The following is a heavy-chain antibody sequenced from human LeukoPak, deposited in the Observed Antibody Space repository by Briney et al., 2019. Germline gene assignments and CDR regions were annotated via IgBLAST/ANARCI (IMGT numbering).Heavy chain of an antibody. J-gene: IGHJ1*01. V-gene: IGHV4-59*01. CDR3: ARNAEYFQY. CDR2: IYYSGST. CDR1: GGSISSYY. Sequence: SETLSLTCTVSGGSISSYYWSWIRQPPGKGLEWIGYIYYSGSTNYNPSPKSRLTISVDRSKNQFSLKLSSVTAADTAVYYCARNAEYFQYWGQGTLVTVSS.